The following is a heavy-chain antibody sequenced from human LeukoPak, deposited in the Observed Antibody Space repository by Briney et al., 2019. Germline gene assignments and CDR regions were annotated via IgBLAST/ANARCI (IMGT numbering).Heavy chain of an antibody. CDR2: ISAYNGNT. CDR1: GYTFTSYY. V-gene: IGHV1-18*04. J-gene: IGHJ4*02. Sequence: ASVKVSFKASGYTFTSYYMHWVRQAPGQGLEWMGWISAYNGNTNYAQKLQGRVTMTTDTSTSTAYMELRSLRSDDTAVYYCARRFSSSWSYFDYWGQGTLVTVSS. D-gene: IGHD6-13*01. CDR3: ARRFSSSWSYFDY.